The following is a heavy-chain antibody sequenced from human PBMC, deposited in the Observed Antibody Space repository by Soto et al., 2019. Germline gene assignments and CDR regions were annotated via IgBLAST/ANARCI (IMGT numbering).Heavy chain of an antibody. D-gene: IGHD3-22*01. J-gene: IGHJ3*02. CDR1: GFTFINYV. CDR2: INWNGGST. Sequence: PGGSLRLSCIASGFTFINYVMSWVRQAPGKGLEWVSGINWNGGSTGYADSVKGRFTISRDNAKNSLYLQMNSLRAEDTALYYCAREFRAYDSSGYYYIPSEMWRAFDIWGQGTMVNVSS. V-gene: IGHV3-20*04. CDR3: AREFRAYDSSGYYYIPSEMWRAFDI.